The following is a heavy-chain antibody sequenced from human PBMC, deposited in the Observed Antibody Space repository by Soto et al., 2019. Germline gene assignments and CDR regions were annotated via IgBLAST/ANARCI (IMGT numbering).Heavy chain of an antibody. Sequence: SETLSLTCTVSGGSISNYYWSWTRQPPGRGLEWIGYIYYSGSTNYSPSLKSRVTISVDTSKNQFSLRLSSVTAADTAVYYCARPSGSYLYYFDYWGQGTLVTVSS. V-gene: IGHV4-59*08. CDR2: IYYSGST. J-gene: IGHJ4*02. CDR3: ARPSGSYLYYFDY. D-gene: IGHD1-26*01. CDR1: GGSISNYY.